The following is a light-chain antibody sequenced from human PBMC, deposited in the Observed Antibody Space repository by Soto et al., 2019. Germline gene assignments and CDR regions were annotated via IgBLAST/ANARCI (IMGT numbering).Light chain of an antibody. CDR1: SSDVGGYNY. CDR2: EVS. Sequence: QSALPQPASVSGSPGQSITISCTGTSSDVGGYNYVSWYQQHPGKAPKLMIYEVSNRPSGVSNRFSGSKSGNTASLTISGLQAEDEADYYCSSYSRSSFYVFGTGTKVTVL. CDR3: SSYSRSSFYV. J-gene: IGLJ1*01. V-gene: IGLV2-14*01.